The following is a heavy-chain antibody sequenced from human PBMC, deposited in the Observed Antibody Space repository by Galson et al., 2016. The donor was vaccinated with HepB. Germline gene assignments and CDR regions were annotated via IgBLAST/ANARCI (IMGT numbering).Heavy chain of an antibody. Sequence: SLRLSCAASAFAFSDYYMSWIRQAPGKGLEWVSYISSSSSYTKYADSVKGRFTISRDNAKNSPYLQMNSLRAEDTAVYYCARDNTGSHGSGLDYWGQGTLVTVSS. J-gene: IGHJ4*02. D-gene: IGHD2-15*01. CDR1: AFAFSDYY. V-gene: IGHV3-11*06. CDR3: ARDNTGSHGSGLDY. CDR2: ISSSSSYT.